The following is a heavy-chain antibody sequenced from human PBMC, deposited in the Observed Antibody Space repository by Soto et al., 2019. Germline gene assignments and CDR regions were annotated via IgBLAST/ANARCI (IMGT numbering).Heavy chain of an antibody. CDR3: AKEGEIVVVPAAIGFFDY. Sequence: PGGSLRLSCAASGFTFSSYEMNWVRQAPGKGLEWVSYISSGGSTIYSADSVKGRFTISRDNAKNSLYLQMNSLRAEDTAVYYCAKEGEIVVVPAAIGFFDYWGQGTLVTVSS. J-gene: IGHJ4*02. D-gene: IGHD2-2*02. V-gene: IGHV3-48*03. CDR1: GFTFSSYE. CDR2: ISSGGSTI.